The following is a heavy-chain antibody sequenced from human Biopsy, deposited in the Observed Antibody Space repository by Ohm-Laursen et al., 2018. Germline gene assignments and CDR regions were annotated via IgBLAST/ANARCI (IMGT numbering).Heavy chain of an antibody. V-gene: IGHV3-9*01. J-gene: IGHJ2*01. CDR3: AKDLASGSGYYWYFDF. CDR1: GFTFDDYA. D-gene: IGHD3-22*01. Sequence: SLRLSCSASGFTFDDYALHWVRQAPGKGLEWVSGISLNSGNIGYADSVKGRFTISRDNAKNSVYLQMNSLRAEDTAFYYCAKDLASGSGYYWYFDFWGRGTLVTVSS. CDR2: ISLNSGNI.